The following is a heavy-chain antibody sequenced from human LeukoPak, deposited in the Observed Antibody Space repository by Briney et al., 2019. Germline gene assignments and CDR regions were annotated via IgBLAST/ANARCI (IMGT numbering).Heavy chain of an antibody. CDR2: IYYSGST. D-gene: IGHD3-22*01. V-gene: IGHV4-59*08. Sequence: SETLSLTCTVSGGSISSYYWSWIRQPPGKGLEWIGYIYYSGSTNYNPSLKSRVTIPVDTSKSQFSLKLSSVTAADTAVYYCARSSLGSSGYYPSFYYYYGMDVWGQGTTVTVSS. CDR1: GGSISSYY. J-gene: IGHJ6*02. CDR3: ARSSLGSSGYYPSFYYYYGMDV.